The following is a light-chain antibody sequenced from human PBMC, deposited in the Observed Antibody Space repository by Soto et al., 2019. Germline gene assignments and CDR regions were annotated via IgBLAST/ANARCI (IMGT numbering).Light chain of an antibody. CDR1: SSDVGGYNY. V-gene: IGLV2-14*01. CDR2: EVS. J-gene: IGLJ1*01. CDR3: SSYTSSSTYV. Sequence: QSVMTQPASVSGSPGQSITISCTGTSSDVGGYNYVSWHQLHPGKAPKLMVYEVSNRPSGVSNRFSGSKSGNTASLTISGLQAEDEADYDCSSYTSSSTYVFGTGTKLTVL.